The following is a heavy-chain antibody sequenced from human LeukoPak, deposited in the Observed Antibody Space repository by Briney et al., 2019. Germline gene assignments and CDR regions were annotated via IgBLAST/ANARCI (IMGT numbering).Heavy chain of an antibody. J-gene: IGHJ6*02. CDR1: GYTFTSYA. CDR2: INAGNGNT. Sequence: ASVKVSCKASGYTFTSYAMHWVRQAPGQRLEWMGWINAGNGNTKYSQKFQGRVAITRDTSASTAYMELSSLRSEDTAVYYCARGFMPITMVRGVNNYYYGMDVWGQGTTVTVSS. V-gene: IGHV1-3*01. D-gene: IGHD3-10*01. CDR3: ARGFMPITMVRGVNNYYYGMDV.